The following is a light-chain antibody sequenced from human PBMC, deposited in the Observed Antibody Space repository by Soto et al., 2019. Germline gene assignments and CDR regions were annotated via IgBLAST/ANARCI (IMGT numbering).Light chain of an antibody. V-gene: IGKV1-33*01. J-gene: IGKJ1*01. Sequence: DIQMTQSPSSLSASVGNRVTITCQASQDIATYLNWYQQKPGKAPNLLIYDASNLETGVPSRFRGGGSGTHFTFTISNLQPEDIATYYCHQYDNLPPTWTFGQGTKVEIE. CDR3: HQYDNLPPTWT. CDR1: QDIATY. CDR2: DAS.